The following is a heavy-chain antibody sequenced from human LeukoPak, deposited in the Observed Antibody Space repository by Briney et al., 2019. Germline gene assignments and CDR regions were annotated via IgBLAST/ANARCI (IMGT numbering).Heavy chain of an antibody. D-gene: IGHD3-3*01. J-gene: IGHJ4*02. V-gene: IGHV3-30*02. Sequence: GGSLRLSCAASGFTFSSFGMHWVRQAPGKRLEWVAFVQYDGTKKYYADSVKGRFTISRDNSKNTMYLEMNSLRPEDTAVYYCAKGRYYDFWKGTYYFDYWGQGTLVTVPS. CDR1: GFTFSSFG. CDR2: VQYDGTKK. CDR3: AKGRYYDFWKGTYYFDY.